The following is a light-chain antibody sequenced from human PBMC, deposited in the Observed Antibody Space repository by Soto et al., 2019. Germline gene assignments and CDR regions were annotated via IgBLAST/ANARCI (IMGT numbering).Light chain of an antibody. J-gene: IGLJ2*01. CDR3: AAWDDSLSGRVV. V-gene: IGLV1-47*01. CDR1: SSNIGSNY. Sequence: VLTQPPSASGTPGQRVTISCSGSSSNIGSNYVYWYQQFPGTAPKLLIYRNNQRPSGVPDRFSGSKSGTSASLAISGLRSEDEAAYYCAAWDDSLSGRVVFGGGTQLTVL. CDR2: RNN.